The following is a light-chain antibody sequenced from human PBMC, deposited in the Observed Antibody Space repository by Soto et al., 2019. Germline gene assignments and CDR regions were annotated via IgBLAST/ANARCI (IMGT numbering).Light chain of an antibody. CDR2: SDN. Sequence: QSVLTQPPSASGTPGQRVTISCSGSSSNIGSNTVKWYRQLPGTAPKVLIYSDNQRPSGVPDRFSGSKSGTSASLAISGLQSEDEADYYCAAWDDSLNGWVFGGGTKLTVL. V-gene: IGLV1-44*01. CDR3: AAWDDSLNGWV. J-gene: IGLJ3*02. CDR1: SSNIGSNT.